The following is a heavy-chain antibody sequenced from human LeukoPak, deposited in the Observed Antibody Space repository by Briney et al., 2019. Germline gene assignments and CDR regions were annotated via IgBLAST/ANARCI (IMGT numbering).Heavy chain of an antibody. CDR3: ARPRITIFGVVTNYYYYMDV. V-gene: IGHV3-21*01. CDR2: ISSSSSYI. J-gene: IGHJ6*03. Sequence: PGGSLRLSCAASGFTFSSYSMNWVRQAPGKGLEWVSSISSSSSYIYYADSVKGRFTISRDNAKNSLYLQMKSLRAEDTAVYYCARPRITIFGVVTNYYYYMDVWGKGTTVTVSS. CDR1: GFTFSSYS. D-gene: IGHD3-3*01.